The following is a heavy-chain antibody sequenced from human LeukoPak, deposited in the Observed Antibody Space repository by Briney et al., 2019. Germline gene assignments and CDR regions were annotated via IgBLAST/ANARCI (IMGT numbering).Heavy chain of an antibody. D-gene: IGHD1-1*01. CDR2: IYSGGTT. CDR3: ARDGYGYNYMDV. J-gene: IGHJ6*03. CDR1: GFTVSSNF. V-gene: IGHV3-53*01. Sequence: GGSLRLSCAASGFTVSSNFMSWVRQAPGKGLEWVSVIYSGGTTYYSDSMRGRFTISRDNSKNTLYLQMNSLRAEDTAVYYCARDGYGYNYMDVWGKGTTVTVSS.